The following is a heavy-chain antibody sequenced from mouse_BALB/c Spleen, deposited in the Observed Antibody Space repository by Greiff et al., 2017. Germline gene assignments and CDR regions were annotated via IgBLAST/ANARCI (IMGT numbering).Heavy chain of an antibody. J-gene: IGHJ4*01. D-gene: IGHD2-3*01. V-gene: IGHV1-7*01. Sequence: VQLQQSGAELAKPGASVKMSCKASGYTFTSYWMHWVHQRPGQGLEWIGYINPSTGYTEYNQKFKDKATLTADKSSSTAYMQLSSLTSEDSAVYYCARGIYDGVYYYAMDYWGQGTSVTVSS. CDR2: INPSTGYT. CDR3: ARGIYDGVYYYAMDY. CDR1: GYTFTSYW.